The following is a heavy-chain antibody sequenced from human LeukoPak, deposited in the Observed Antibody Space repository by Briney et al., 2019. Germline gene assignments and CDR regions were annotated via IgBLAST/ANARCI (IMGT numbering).Heavy chain of an antibody. V-gene: IGHV4-34*01. CDR3: ARMYSGYKNWFDP. CDR1: GGSISSYY. J-gene: IGHJ5*02. D-gene: IGHD1-26*01. CDR2: INHSGST. Sequence: SETLSLTCTVSGGSISSYYWSWIRQPPGKGLEWIGEINHSGSTNYNPSLKSRVTISVDTSKNQFSLKLSSVTAADTAVYYCARMYSGYKNWFDPWGQGTLVTVSS.